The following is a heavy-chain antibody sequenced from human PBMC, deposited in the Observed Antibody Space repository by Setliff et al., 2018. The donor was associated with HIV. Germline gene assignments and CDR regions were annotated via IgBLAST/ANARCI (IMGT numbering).Heavy chain of an antibody. D-gene: IGHD1-7*01. Sequence: VKVSCKISGYTFIDHYIHWVQQAPGKGLEWMGRVDPEDGETITAEKLQGRVTMTTDTSTSTAYMELRSLRSDDTAVYYCARDAPGNTESAPGYWGQGTLVTVSS. CDR2: VDPEDGET. CDR1: GYTFIDHY. V-gene: IGHV1-69-2*01. CDR3: ARDAPGNTESAPGY. J-gene: IGHJ4*02.